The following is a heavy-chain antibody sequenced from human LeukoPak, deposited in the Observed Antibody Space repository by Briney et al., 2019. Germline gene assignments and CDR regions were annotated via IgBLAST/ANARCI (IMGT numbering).Heavy chain of an antibody. J-gene: IGHJ5*02. CDR3: ARGGGYCTNGVCHNNWFDP. V-gene: IGHV3-30*04. D-gene: IGHD2-8*01. CDR2: ISYDGSNK. CDR1: GFTFSIYA. Sequence: PGGSLRLSCAASGFTFSIYAMHRVRQAPGKGLEWVTVISYDGSNKYYADSVKGRFTISRDNSKNTLYLQMNSLRAEDTAMYYCARGGGYCTNGVCHNNWFDPWGQGTLVTVSS.